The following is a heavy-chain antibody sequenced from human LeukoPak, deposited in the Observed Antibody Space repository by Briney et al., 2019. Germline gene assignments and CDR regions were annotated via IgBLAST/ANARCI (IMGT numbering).Heavy chain of an antibody. CDR1: GFTFSSYA. J-gene: IGHJ3*02. CDR3: ASWEGVYAFDI. D-gene: IGHD1-26*01. Sequence: GRSLRLSCAASGFTFSSYAMHWVRQAPGKGLEWVAVISYDGSNKYYADSVKGRFTISRDNSKNTLYLQMNSLRAEDTAVYYCASWEGVYAFDIWGQGTIVTVSS. V-gene: IGHV3-30*04. CDR2: ISYDGSNK.